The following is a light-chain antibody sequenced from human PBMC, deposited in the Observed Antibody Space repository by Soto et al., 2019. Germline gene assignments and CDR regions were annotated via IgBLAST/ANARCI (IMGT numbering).Light chain of an antibody. Sequence: DFQMTQSPASLSASVGDRLTITGQASQDISDYLNWYQQKPGAAPKLLIHDATNLQAGVPSRFSGSGSGTEFTFTISSLEPEDVATYYCQQYDNIPLTFGGGTKVDIK. CDR1: QDISDY. CDR3: QQYDNIPLT. CDR2: DAT. J-gene: IGKJ4*01. V-gene: IGKV1-33*01.